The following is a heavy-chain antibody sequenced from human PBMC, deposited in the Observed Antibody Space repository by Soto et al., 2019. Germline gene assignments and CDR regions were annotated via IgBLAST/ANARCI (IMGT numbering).Heavy chain of an antibody. D-gene: IGHD2-15*01. Sequence: PSETLSLTCTVSGGSISSGGYYWSWIRQHPGKGLEWIGYIYYSGATYYNPSLKGRVTISVDTSKNQFSLKLSSVTAADTAVYYCARGGLGHCSGGSCYSAELSRYYYGMDVWGQGTTVTFPS. CDR2: IYYSGAT. J-gene: IGHJ6*02. CDR1: GGSISSGGYY. CDR3: ARGGLGHCSGGSCYSAELSRYYYGMDV. V-gene: IGHV4-31*03.